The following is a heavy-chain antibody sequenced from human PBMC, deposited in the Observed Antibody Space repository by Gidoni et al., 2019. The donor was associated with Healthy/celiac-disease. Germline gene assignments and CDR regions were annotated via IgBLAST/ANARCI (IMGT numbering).Heavy chain of an antibody. CDR3: ATGYGSGSPHNWFDP. J-gene: IGHJ5*02. CDR2: FDPEDGET. V-gene: IGHV1-24*01. Sequence: QVQPVQSGAEVKQPGASVKVSCKVSGYTLTELSMHWVRQAPGKGLEWMGGFDPEDGETIYAQKFQGRVTMTEDTSTDTAYMELSSLRSEDTAVYYCATGYGSGSPHNWFDPWGQGTLVTVSS. D-gene: IGHD3-10*01. CDR1: GYTLTELS.